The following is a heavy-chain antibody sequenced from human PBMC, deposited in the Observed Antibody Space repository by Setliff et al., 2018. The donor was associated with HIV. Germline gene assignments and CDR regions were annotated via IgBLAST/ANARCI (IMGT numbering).Heavy chain of an antibody. Sequence: SETLSLTCTVSGGSISSSSYYWGWIRQPPGKGLEWIGNIFYSGSTSYNPSLKSRVTISVDTSKNQFSLTLTSVTAADTAVYYCVRHWGSSGWIDYWGQGTLVTVSS. CDR1: GGSISSSSYY. V-gene: IGHV4-39*01. D-gene: IGHD6-19*01. CDR3: VRHWGSSGWIDY. CDR2: IFYSGST. J-gene: IGHJ4*02.